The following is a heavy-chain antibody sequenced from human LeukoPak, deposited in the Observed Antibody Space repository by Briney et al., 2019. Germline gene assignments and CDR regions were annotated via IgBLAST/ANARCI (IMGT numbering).Heavy chain of an antibody. J-gene: IGHJ5*02. CDR1: GGSISSHY. CDR3: ARDIVDYGLLGWFDP. CDR2: IYASGST. Sequence: SETLSLTCTVSGGSISSHYWSWIRQPAGKGLEWIGRIYASGSTNYSPSLKSRVTMSVDTSKNQFSLKLSSVTAADTAVYYCARDIVDYGLLGWFDPWGQGTLVTVSS. D-gene: IGHD3-16*01. V-gene: IGHV4-4*07.